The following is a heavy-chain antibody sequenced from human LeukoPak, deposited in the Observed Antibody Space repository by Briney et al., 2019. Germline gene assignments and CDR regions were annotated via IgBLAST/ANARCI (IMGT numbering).Heavy chain of an antibody. CDR1: GGTFSSYA. D-gene: IGHD3-9*01. Sequence: SVKVSCKASGGTFSSYAISWVRQAPGQGLEWLGRIIPILGIANYAQKFQGRVTITADKSTSTAYMELSSLRSEDTAVYYCAREADILTGYYPDYWGQGTLVTVSS. CDR2: IIPILGIA. J-gene: IGHJ4*02. V-gene: IGHV1-69*04. CDR3: AREADILTGYYPDY.